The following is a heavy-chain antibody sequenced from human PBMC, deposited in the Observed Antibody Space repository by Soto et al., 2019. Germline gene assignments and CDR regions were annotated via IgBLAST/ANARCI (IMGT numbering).Heavy chain of an antibody. V-gene: IGHV3-30*18. CDR3: AKDEGSSGYQFHY. CDR1: GFTFSSYG. CDR2: ISYDGSNK. J-gene: IGHJ4*02. D-gene: IGHD3-22*01. Sequence: QVQLVESGGGVVQPGRSLRLSCAASGFTFSSYGMHWVRQAPGKGLEWVAVISYDGSNKYYADSVKGRFTISRDNSKNTLYLQMNSLRAEDTAVYYCAKDEGSSGYQFHYWGQGTLVTVSS.